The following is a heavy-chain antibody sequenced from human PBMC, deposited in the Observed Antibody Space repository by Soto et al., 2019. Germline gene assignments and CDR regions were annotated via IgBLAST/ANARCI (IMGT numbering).Heavy chain of an antibody. CDR3: AKIGCNDWHFDY. CDR1: GFTFNRYW. CDR2: ITQDVSKK. Sequence: EVQLMESGGGLVQPGGSLRLSCAASGFTFNRYWMAWVRQAPGKGLEWVANITQDVSKKLYVDSVRGRFTISRDNAKNSVYLPINNRRADDTAVYYCAKIGCNDWHFDYWGQGTLVTVSS. J-gene: IGHJ4*02. D-gene: IGHD2-21*01. V-gene: IGHV3-7*01.